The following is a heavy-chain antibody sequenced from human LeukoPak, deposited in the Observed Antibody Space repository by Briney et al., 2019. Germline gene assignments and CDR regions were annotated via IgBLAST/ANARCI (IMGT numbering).Heavy chain of an antibody. Sequence: GASVKVSCKASGGTFSSYAISWVRQAPGQGLEWMGGIIPIFGTANYAQKFQGRVTITTDESTSTAYMELSSLRSEDTAVYYCASTSVLLWFGELYYFDYWGQGTPVTVSS. CDR1: GGTFSSYA. CDR2: IIPIFGTA. D-gene: IGHD3-10*01. V-gene: IGHV1-69*05. J-gene: IGHJ4*02. CDR3: ASTSVLLWFGELYYFDY.